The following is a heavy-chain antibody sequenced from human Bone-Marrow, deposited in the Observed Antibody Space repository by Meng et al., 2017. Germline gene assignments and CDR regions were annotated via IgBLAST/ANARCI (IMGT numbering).Heavy chain of an antibody. D-gene: IGHD4-23*01. CDR2: INPSGGST. CDR3: ASGGNSFGKGYFDY. Sequence: ASVKVSCKASGYIFTSYYMHWVRQAPGQGLEWMGIINPSGGSTSYAQKFQGRVTMTRHTSTSTVYMELSSLKSGDTAVYYCASGGNSFGKGYFDYWGQGTLVTVSS. J-gene: IGHJ4*01. V-gene: IGHV1-46*01. CDR1: GYIFTSYY.